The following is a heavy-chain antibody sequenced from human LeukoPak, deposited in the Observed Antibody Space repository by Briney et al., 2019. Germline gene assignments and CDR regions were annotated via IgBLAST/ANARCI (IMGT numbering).Heavy chain of an antibody. CDR1: GFSFSSNY. V-gene: IGHV3-66*01. J-gene: IGHJ4*02. D-gene: IGHD3-3*01. CDR3: VRRRPEGRGYYFQ. CDR2: IHNGDSA. Sequence: QPGGSLRLSCAASGFSFSSNYMAWVRQALGKGLEWLSVIHNGDSAYYADSVRGRFTISRDISKNTLYLQMNSLRVEDTAVYYCVRRRPEGRGYYFQWGQGNLVIVSS.